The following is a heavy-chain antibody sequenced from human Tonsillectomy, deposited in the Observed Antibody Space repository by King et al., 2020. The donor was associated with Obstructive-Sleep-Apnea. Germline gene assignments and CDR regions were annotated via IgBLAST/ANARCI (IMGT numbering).Heavy chain of an antibody. Sequence: VQLVESGGGVVQPGRSLRLSCAASGFTFDTYAMHWVRPAPGKGLEPLSVISYDGTIKYYSDSVKGRFTISRDNPKNTLYLQMNSLRPDDTAVYYCARGFLQWMPRCGMDVWGQGTTVTVSS. J-gene: IGHJ6*02. CDR2: ISYDGTIK. D-gene: IGHD3-3*01. CDR1: GFTFDTYA. CDR3: ARGFLQWMPRCGMDV. V-gene: IGHV3-30*04.